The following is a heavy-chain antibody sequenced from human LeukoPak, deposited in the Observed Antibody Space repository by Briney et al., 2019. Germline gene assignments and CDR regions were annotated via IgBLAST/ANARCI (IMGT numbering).Heavy chain of an antibody. D-gene: IGHD5-24*01. J-gene: IGHJ4*02. CDR3: ARDPVRDGYNLPDY. CDR2: ISYDGSNK. V-gene: IGHV3-30-3*01. CDR1: GFTFSSYA. Sequence: GGSLRLSCAASGFTFSSYAMHWVRQAPGKGLEWVAVISYDGSNKYYADSVKGRFTISRDNSKNTLYLQMNSLRAEDTAVYYCARDPVRDGYNLPDYWGQGTLATVSS.